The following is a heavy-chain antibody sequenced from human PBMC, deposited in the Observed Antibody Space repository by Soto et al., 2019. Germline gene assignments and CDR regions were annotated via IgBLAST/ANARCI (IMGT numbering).Heavy chain of an antibody. CDR3: ARGSIAAAGTGVY. CDR1: GYTFTSYD. V-gene: IGHV1-8*01. CDR2: MNPNSGNT. Sequence: GASVKVSCQASGYTFTSYDINWVRQATGQGLEWMGWMNPNSGNTGYAQKFQGRVTMTRNTSISTAYMELSSLRSEDTAVYYCARGSIAAAGTGVYWGQGTLVTVSS. D-gene: IGHD6-13*01. J-gene: IGHJ4*02.